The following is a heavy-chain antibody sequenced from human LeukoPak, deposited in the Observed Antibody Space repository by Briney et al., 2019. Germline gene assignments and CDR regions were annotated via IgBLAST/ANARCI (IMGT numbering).Heavy chain of an antibody. CDR2: INSDGSST. CDR1: GFTFSSYW. D-gene: IGHD3-22*01. V-gene: IGHV3-74*01. Sequence: GGSLRLSCAASGFTFSSYWMHWVRQAPGKGLVWVSRINSDGSSTNYADPVKGRFTISRDNAKNTLYLQMNGLRAEDTAVYYCARDSPGYYDSSGYHNAEYFQHWGQGTLVTVSS. J-gene: IGHJ1*01. CDR3: ARDSPGYYDSSGYHNAEYFQH.